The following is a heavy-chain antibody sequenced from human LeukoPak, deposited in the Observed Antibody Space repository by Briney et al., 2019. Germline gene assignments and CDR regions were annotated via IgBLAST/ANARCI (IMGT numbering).Heavy chain of an antibody. D-gene: IGHD2-15*01. J-gene: IGHJ4*02. CDR1: GGSFSGYY. CDR2: INHSGST. Sequence: SETLSLTCAVYGGSFSGYYWSWIRQPPGKGLEWIGEINHSGSTNYNPSLQSRVTISVDTSKNQFSLKLSSVTAADTAVYYWARCSGGSCYSLDYWGQGTLVTVSS. CDR3: ARCSGGSCYSLDY. V-gene: IGHV4-34*01.